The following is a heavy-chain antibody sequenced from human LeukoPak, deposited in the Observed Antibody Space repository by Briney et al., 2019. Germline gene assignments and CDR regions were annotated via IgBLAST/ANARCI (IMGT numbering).Heavy chain of an antibody. V-gene: IGHV3-21*01. CDR3: ASSAGYCSGGSCYYY. CDR1: GFTFSGYS. Sequence: GGSLRLSCAASGFTFSGYSMNWVRQAPGKGLEWVSSISSSSSYIYYADSVKGRFTISRDNAKNSLYLQMNSLRAEDTAVYYCASSAGYCSGGSCYYYWGQGTLVTVSS. CDR2: ISSSSSYI. D-gene: IGHD2-15*01. J-gene: IGHJ4*02.